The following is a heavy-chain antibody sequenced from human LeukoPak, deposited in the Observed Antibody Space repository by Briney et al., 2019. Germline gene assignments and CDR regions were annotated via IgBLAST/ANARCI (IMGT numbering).Heavy chain of an antibody. V-gene: IGHV1-2*02. J-gene: IGHJ3*02. Sequence: ASVKVSCAASGYTFTSYYMHWVRQAPGQGLEWMGWINPNRGGPNYAQKFQGRVTMTRDTAISTAYMELSRLRSDDTAVYYCAREGVSGDAFDIWGQGTMVTVS. D-gene: IGHD2-8*01. CDR3: AREGVSGDAFDI. CDR2: INPNRGGP. CDR1: GYTFTSYY.